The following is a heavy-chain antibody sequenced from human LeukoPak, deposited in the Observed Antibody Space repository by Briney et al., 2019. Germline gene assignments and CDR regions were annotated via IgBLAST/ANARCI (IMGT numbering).Heavy chain of an antibody. D-gene: IGHD1-26*01. CDR1: GYAFSVYF. J-gene: IGHJ5*02. CDR3: ARDWAPLSGSNSPPLNRLDP. V-gene: IGHV1-2*02. CDR2: INPNTGGT. Sequence: ASVKVSCKASGYAFSVYFIYWVRQAPGQGLEWMGWINPNTGGTNYAQKFQGRVTMTRDTSITTAYMELNSLKSDDTAVYYCARDWAPLSGSNSPPLNRLDPWGQGTLVTVSS.